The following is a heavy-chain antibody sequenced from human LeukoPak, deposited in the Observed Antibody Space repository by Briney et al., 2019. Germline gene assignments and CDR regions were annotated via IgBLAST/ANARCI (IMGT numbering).Heavy chain of an antibody. CDR2: ISPRGGAT. CDR1: GYTLTSHY. D-gene: IGHD3-16*01. V-gene: IGHV1-46*01. J-gene: IGHJ3*01. Sequence: GASVKVSCKASGYTLTSHYMHWVRQAPGQGLEWMGLISPRGGATIYGQKFQGRVTMTSDTSTNTVYMELSSLRPADTAAYYCASGMQLRVGELFLDTRYDGFDLWGQGTMVTVSS. CDR3: ASGMQLRVGELFLDTRYDGFDL.